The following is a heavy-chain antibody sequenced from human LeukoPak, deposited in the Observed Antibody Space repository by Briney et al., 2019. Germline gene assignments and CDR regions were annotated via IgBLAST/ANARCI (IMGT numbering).Heavy chain of an antibody. Sequence: PSETLSLTCAVYGGSFGNYYWGWIRQPPGKGLEWIGEVNHSGGTTYNPSLTTRVTILLDTSKNQCSLKLNSLTAADTAVYYCARSGTYLYSSTHDSWSQGTLITVSS. CDR3: ARSGTYLYSSTHDS. V-gene: IGHV4-34*01. D-gene: IGHD2-2*01. J-gene: IGHJ4*02. CDR2: VNHSGGT. CDR1: GGSFGNYY.